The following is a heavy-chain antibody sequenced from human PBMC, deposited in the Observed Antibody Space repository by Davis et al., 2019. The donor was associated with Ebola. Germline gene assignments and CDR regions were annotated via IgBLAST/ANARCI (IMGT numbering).Heavy chain of an antibody. CDR2: IYSVGST. CDR1: GFTFSSYG. V-gene: IGHV3-NL1*01. J-gene: IGHJ4*02. CDR3: AKDLQGRWLADCFDY. Sequence: GESLKISCAASGFTFSSYGMHWVRQAPGQGLAWVSVIYSVGSTYYADSVKGRFTISRDNSKNTLYLQMNSLRAEDTAVYYCAKDLQGRWLADCFDYWGQGTLVTVSS. D-gene: IGHD6-19*01.